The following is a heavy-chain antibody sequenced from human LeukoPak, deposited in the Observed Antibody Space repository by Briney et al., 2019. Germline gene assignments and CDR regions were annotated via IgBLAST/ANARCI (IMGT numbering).Heavy chain of an antibody. D-gene: IGHD3-10*01. CDR1: GGSFSGYY. CDR2: INHSGST. V-gene: IGHV4-34*01. CDR3: ACRRPLWFGGLRFDP. Sequence: SETLSLTCAVYGGSFSGYYWSWIRQPPGKGLEWIWEINHSGSTNYNPSPKSRVTISADTSKNQFSLNLSSVTAADTAVYYCACRRPLWFGGLRFDPWGQGTLVTVSS. J-gene: IGHJ5*02.